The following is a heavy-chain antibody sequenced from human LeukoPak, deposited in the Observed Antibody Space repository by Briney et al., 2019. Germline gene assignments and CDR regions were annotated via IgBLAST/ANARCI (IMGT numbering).Heavy chain of an antibody. D-gene: IGHD3-10*01. CDR3: ARDSGTTGEVKFDP. CDR2: IYTSGTT. J-gene: IGHJ5*02. Sequence: KPSETLSLTCSVSGGSISSFYCNWMRQPAGKGLEWIGRIYTSGTTTYNPSLKSRVTMSVDTSKNQFSLKLSSVTAADTAVYYCARDSGTTGEVKFDPWGQGTLVTVSS. V-gene: IGHV4-4*07. CDR1: GGSISSFY.